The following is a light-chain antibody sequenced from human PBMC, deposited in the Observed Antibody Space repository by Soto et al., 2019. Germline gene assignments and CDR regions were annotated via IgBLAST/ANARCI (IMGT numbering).Light chain of an antibody. V-gene: IGLV2-14*01. CDR2: EVS. CDR3: SSYTRSSNLV. J-gene: IGLJ1*01. Sequence: QSVLTQPASVSGSPGQSITISCTGTSSDVGGYNYVSWYQQHPGKAPKLMIYEVSNRPSGVSNRFSGSKSGNTASLTISGLQAEAEADYYCSSYTRSSNLVFGTGTKVTVX. CDR1: SSDVGGYNY.